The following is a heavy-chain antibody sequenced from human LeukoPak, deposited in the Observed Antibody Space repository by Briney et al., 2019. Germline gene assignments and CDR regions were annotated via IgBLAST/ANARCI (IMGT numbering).Heavy chain of an antibody. D-gene: IGHD5-24*01. Sequence: GGSLRLSCAASGFTFSSYEMNWVRQAPGKGLEWVSYISSSGSTIYYADSVKGRFTISRDNSKNTLYLQMNSLRAEDTAVYYCAKDLEEMATIRGSYFDYWGQGTLVTVSP. CDR1: GFTFSSYE. CDR3: AKDLEEMATIRGSYFDY. J-gene: IGHJ4*02. V-gene: IGHV3-48*03. CDR2: ISSSGSTI.